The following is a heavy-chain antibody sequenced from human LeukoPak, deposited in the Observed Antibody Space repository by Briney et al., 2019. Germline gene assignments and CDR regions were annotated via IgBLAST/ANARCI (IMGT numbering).Heavy chain of an antibody. J-gene: IGHJ4*02. CDR1: GFTFTTYW. CDR2: IKGDEMTT. Sequence: PGGSLRLSCAASGFTFTTYWMHWVRQAPGKGLEWVSRIKGDEMTTNYADSVEGRSTISRDNAKNTVYLEINSLRAEDTAVYYCARGGLFAYYFDYWGQGTLVTVSS. V-gene: IGHV3-74*01. D-gene: IGHD3-10*02. CDR3: ARGGLFAYYFDY.